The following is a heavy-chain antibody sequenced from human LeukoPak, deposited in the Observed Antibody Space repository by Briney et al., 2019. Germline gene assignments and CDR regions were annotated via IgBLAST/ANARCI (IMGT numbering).Heavy chain of an antibody. Sequence: SETLSLTCAVYGGSFSGYYWSWIRQPPGKGLEWIGEINHSGSTNYNPSLKSRVTISVDTSKNQFSLKLNSVTAADTAVYYCARVWGVTDFYDSRGAFDIWGQGTMVTVSS. CDR1: GGSFSGYY. V-gene: IGHV4-34*01. CDR3: ARVWGVTDFYDSRGAFDI. CDR2: INHSGST. D-gene: IGHD3-22*01. J-gene: IGHJ3*02.